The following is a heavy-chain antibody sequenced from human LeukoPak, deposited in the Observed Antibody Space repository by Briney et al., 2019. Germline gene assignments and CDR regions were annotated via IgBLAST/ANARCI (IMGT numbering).Heavy chain of an antibody. V-gene: IGHV3-7*01. CDR1: GFTLSSFD. J-gene: IGHJ5*02. Sequence: GGSLRLSCAASGFTLSSFDMNWVRQAPGKGLEWVANIKQDGSEEYYVDSVKGRFTISRDNAKNSLYLQMNSLRAEDTAVYYCARGWWFDPWGQGTLVTVSS. D-gene: IGHD6-13*01. CDR3: ARGWWFDP. CDR2: IKQDGSEE.